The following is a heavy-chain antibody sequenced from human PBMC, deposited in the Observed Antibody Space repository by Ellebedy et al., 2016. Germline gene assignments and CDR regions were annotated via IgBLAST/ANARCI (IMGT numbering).Heavy chain of an antibody. CDR3: ARDYSYDVDY. J-gene: IGHJ4*02. D-gene: IGHD5-12*01. CDR2: INDYNGDS. CDR1: GYRFASYG. Sequence: ASVKVSCXASGYRFASYGISWVRRAPGQGLEWMGWINDYNGDSYHAQKFQGRVTLTTDTSTSTAYMELRGLTSDDTAVYYCARDYSYDVDYWGQGTLVTVSS. V-gene: IGHV1-18*01.